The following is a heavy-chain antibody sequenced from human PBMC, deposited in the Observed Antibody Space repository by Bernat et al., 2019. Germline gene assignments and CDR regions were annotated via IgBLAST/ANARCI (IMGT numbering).Heavy chain of an antibody. Sequence: EVQLVESGGGLVQPGGSLRLSCAASGFTFSSYWMHWVRQAPGKGLVWVSRINSDGSSTSYADSVKGRFTISRDNSKNTLSLQMNSLRAEDTAVYYCARDRRWMATITQGVCIDYWGQGTLVTVSS. D-gene: IGHD5-24*01. CDR3: ARDRRWMATITQGVCIDY. V-gene: IGHV3-74*01. CDR2: INSDGSST. J-gene: IGHJ4*02. CDR1: GFTFSSYW.